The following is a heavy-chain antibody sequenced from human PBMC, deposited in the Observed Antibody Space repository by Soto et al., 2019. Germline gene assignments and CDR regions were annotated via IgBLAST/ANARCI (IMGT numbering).Heavy chain of an antibody. J-gene: IGHJ4*02. Sequence: QVTLKESGPVLVKPTETLTLPCTVSGFSLSNARMGVSWIRQPPGKALEWLAHIFSNDEKSYSTSLKSRLTISKDTSKSQVVLTMTNMDPVDTATYYCARTQRSYYYGSGSYYRFDYWGQGTLVTVSS. D-gene: IGHD3-10*01. CDR1: GFSLSNARMG. CDR3: ARTQRSYYYGSGSYYRFDY. V-gene: IGHV2-26*01. CDR2: IFSNDEK.